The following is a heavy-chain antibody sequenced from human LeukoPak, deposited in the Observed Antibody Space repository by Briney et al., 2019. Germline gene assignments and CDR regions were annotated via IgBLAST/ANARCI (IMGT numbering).Heavy chain of an antibody. CDR3: ARGSLSSGTWELLFSAIIDY. CDR2: INTNTGNP. V-gene: IGHV7-4-1*02. D-gene: IGHD1-26*01. Sequence: ASVKVSCKASGYTFTSYAMNWVRQAPGQGLEWMGWINTNTGNPTYAQGFTGRFVFSLDTSVSTAYLQISSLKAEDTAVYYCARGSLSSGTWELLFSAIIDYWGQGTLVTVSS. CDR1: GYTFTSYA. J-gene: IGHJ4*02.